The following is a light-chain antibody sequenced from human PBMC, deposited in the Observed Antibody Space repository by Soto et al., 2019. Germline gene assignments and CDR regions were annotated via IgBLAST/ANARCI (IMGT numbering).Light chain of an antibody. CDR2: DNY. J-gene: IGLJ7*01. CDR1: SSNIGNNY. V-gene: IGLV1-51*01. CDR3: GTWDSSLSAGV. Sequence: QSVLTQPPSVSAAPGQTVTISCSGSSSNIGNNYVAWYQQLPGTAPKLLIYDNYKRPSGIPDRFSGSRSGTSATLGITGLETGDEADYYCGTWDSSLSAGVFGGGTQLTVL.